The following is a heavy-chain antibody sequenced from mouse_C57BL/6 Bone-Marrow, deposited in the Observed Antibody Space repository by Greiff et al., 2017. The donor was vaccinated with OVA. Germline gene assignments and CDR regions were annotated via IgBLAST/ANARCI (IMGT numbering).Heavy chain of an antibody. CDR2: INPNNGGT. V-gene: IGHV1-26*01. Sequence: EVQLQQSGPELVKPGASVKISCKASGYTFTDYYMNWVKQSHGKSLEWIGDINPNNGGTSYNQKFKGKATLTVDKSSSTAYMELRSLTSEDSAVYYCARMGGTYFDYWGQGTTLTVSS. CDR3: ARMGGTYFDY. CDR1: GYTFTDYY. J-gene: IGHJ2*01. D-gene: IGHD4-1*01.